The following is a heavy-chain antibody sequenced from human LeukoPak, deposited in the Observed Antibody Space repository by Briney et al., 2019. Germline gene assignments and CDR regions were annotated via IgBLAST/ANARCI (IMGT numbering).Heavy chain of an antibody. Sequence: GGSLRLSCAASGVTASSNYMSWVRQAPGKGREWGSVIYSGGSTYYTDPVTCRFTISRDNSTISLYLQINSLRAEDTAVYYCAKDGRGSYVFDYWGQGTLVTV. V-gene: IGHV3-53*01. CDR1: GVTASSNY. D-gene: IGHD1-26*01. CDR2: IYSGGST. J-gene: IGHJ4*02. CDR3: AKDGRGSYVFDY.